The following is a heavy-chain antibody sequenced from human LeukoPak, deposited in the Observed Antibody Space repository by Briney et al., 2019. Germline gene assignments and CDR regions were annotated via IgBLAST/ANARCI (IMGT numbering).Heavy chain of an antibody. J-gene: IGHJ3*02. CDR2: INPNSGGT. CDR1: GYTFTGYY. D-gene: IGHD3-22*01. CDR3: AREGKSYYDSSGYYRQNAFDI. Sequence: ASVKVSCKTSGYTFTGYYMHWVRQAPGQGLEWMGWINPNSGGTNYAQKFQGRVTMTRDTSISTAYMELSRLRSDDTAVYYCAREGKSYYDSSGYYRQNAFDIWGQGTMVTVSS. V-gene: IGHV1-2*02.